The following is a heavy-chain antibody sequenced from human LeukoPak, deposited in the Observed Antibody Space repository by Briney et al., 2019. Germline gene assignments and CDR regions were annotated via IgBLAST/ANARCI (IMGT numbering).Heavy chain of an antibody. CDR1: GFTFSTYS. J-gene: IGHJ4*02. Sequence: GRSLRLSCEASGFTFSTYSMHWVRQAPGKGLESVAVISQDGSTQYYAGSVQGRFTISRDNSQNTLYLQLNSLRPEDTAVYYCSRDGEHGYNDIDYWGQGTLVTVSS. D-gene: IGHD5-24*01. V-gene: IGHV3-30-3*01. CDR2: ISQDGSTQ. CDR3: SRDGEHGYNDIDY.